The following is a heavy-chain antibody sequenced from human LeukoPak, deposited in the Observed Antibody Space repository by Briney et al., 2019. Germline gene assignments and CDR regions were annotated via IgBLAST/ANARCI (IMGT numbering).Heavy chain of an antibody. V-gene: IGHV3-48*01. CDR1: GFTFSSYS. CDR3: ARGGTAGGRYGC. Sequence: GGSLRLSCAASGFTFSSYSMNWVRQAPGKGLEWVSYISSSSSTIYYADSVKGRFTISRDNGKNSLYLQLNSLRAEDTAVYYCARGGTAGGRYGCWGQGTLGTVSS. CDR2: ISSSSSTI. J-gene: IGHJ4*02. D-gene: IGHD2-8*02.